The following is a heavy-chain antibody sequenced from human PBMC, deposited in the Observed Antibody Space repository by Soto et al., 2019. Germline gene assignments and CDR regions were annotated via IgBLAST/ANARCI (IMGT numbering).Heavy chain of an antibody. D-gene: IGHD2-15*01. CDR1: GYPVSSNYY. J-gene: IGHJ6*02. Sequence: SETLSLTCAVSGYPVSSNYYWGWIRQPPGKGLEWIVSIYHGGNTYYSPSLKSRVTISVDMSKKQFSLDLSSVTAADTAVYYCASGRMGSTTLHYDSYYYAMDVWGQGTTVTVSS. CDR3: ASGRMGSTTLHYDSYYYAMDV. CDR2: IYHGGNT. V-gene: IGHV4-38-2*01.